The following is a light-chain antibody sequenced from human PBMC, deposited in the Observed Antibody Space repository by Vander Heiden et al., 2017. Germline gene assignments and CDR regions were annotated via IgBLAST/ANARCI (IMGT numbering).Light chain of an antibody. CDR1: QYIADF. CDR2: KAS. V-gene: IGKV1-5*03. CDR3: QQNNAYPRT. J-gene: IGKJ4*01. Sequence: HMPQSPSTLPASTGAPVTITCRASQYIADFLAWYQQQPGKAPKLLIYKASNSQAGVPSRFSGSGSGTEFTLTISSLQPDDFATYSCQQNNAYPRTFGGGTNVEI.